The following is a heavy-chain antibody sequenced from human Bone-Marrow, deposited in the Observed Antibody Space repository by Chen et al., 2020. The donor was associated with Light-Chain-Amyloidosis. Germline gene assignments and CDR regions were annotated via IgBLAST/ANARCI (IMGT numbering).Heavy chain of an antibody. J-gene: IGHJ2*01. V-gene: IGHV3-13*01. D-gene: IGHD6-6*01. Sequence: EVQLVESGGGLVQPGGSLRLSCAASGFTFSSSDMHWVRQAAGKGLECVSAIGTICDTYYPGSVKGRFTISRDDAKNSLYLQMNSLRAEDTGVYYCAIEVVDSTSAGWYFDLWGRGTLVTVSS. CDR1: GFTFSSSD. CDR3: AIEVVDSTSAGWYFDL. CDR2: IGTICDT.